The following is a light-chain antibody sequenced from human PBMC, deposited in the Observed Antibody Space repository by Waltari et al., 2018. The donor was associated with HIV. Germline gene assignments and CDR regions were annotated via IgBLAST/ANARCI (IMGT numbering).Light chain of an antibody. CDR2: SAS. J-gene: IGKJ2*01. Sequence: DIQMTQSPSSLSASVGDRVTITCRASEDIRTFLARYQQKSGKVPKLLIYSASTLQSGVTSRFSGGGSGTDFSLTINNLQPEDAGTYYCQKYNSAPRTFGRGTIVEI. CDR3: QKYNSAPRT. V-gene: IGKV1-27*01. CDR1: EDIRTF.